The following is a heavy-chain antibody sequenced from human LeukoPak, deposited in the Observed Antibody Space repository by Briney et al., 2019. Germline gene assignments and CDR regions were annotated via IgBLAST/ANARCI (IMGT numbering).Heavy chain of an antibody. CDR2: IYPNSGGT. CDR3: ARVVGYGDYPFDY. J-gene: IGHJ4*02. CDR1: GYTFSGHY. Sequence: ASVEVSCKASGYTFSGHYIHWVRQAPGQRLEWLGWIYPNSGGTSYAQKFQGRVTISRDTSVQTAYMELRRLRSDDTAVYYCARVVGYGDYPFDYWGQGTLVTVSS. D-gene: IGHD4-17*01. V-gene: IGHV1-2*02.